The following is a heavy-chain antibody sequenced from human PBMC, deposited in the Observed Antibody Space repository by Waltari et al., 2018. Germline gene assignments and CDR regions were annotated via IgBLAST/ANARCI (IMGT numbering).Heavy chain of an antibody. Sequence: QVQLVQSGAEVKKPGASVKVSCKASGYTFTSYGMHWVRRAPGKGLEWVAFIRYDGSNKYYADSVKGRFTISRDNSKNTLYLQMNSLRAEDTAVYYCAKVGITIFGVVNDAFDIWGQGTMVTVSS. D-gene: IGHD3-3*01. V-gene: IGHV3-30*02. CDR1: GYTFTSYG. J-gene: IGHJ3*02. CDR3: AKVGITIFGVVNDAFDI. CDR2: IRYDGSNK.